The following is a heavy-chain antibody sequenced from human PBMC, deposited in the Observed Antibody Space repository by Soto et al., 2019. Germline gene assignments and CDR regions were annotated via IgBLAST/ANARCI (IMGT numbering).Heavy chain of an antibody. V-gene: IGHV3-30*18. CDR3: AKEAEDIVVVVAAQRVGMDV. CDR2: ISYDGSNK. J-gene: IGHJ6*02. Sequence: PGGSLRLSCAASGFTFSSYGMPWVRQAPGKGLEWVAVISYDGSNKYYADSVKGRFTISRDNSKNTLYLQMNSLRAEDTAVYYCAKEAEDIVVVVAAQRVGMDVWGQGTTVTVSS. CDR1: GFTFSSYG. D-gene: IGHD2-15*01.